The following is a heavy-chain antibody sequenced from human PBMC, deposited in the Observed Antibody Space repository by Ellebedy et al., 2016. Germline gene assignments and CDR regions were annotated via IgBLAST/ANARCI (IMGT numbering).Heavy chain of an antibody. CDR1: DTYF. CDR3: ARGLAMAGSRGVRFDP. CDR2: INPSGGSR. Sequence: ASVKVSCKASDTYFIHWVRQAPGQGLEWMGIINPSGGSRSYAQKFQGRVTMTRDTSTTTVYMELSSLTFEDTAVYYCARGLAMAGSRGVRFDPWGQGTLVTVSS. D-gene: IGHD5-24*01. J-gene: IGHJ5*02. V-gene: IGHV1-46*02.